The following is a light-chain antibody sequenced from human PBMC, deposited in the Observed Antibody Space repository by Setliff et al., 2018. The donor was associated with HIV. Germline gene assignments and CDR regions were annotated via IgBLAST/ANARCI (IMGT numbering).Light chain of an antibody. CDR3: SSYTSRTPLYV. Sequence: QSVLTQPASVSGSPGQSITISCTGTSSDVGLYNYVSWYQQHPGKAPKLMLYDVSNRPSGVSNRFSGSKSGNTASLTISGLQAEDEADYYCSSYTSRTPLYVFGTGTKVTVL. CDR1: SSDVGLYNY. V-gene: IGLV2-14*03. CDR2: DVS. J-gene: IGLJ1*01.